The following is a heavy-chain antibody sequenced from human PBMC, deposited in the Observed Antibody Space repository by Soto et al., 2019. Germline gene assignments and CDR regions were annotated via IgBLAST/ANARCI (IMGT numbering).Heavy chain of an antibody. CDR2: ISGSGGST. J-gene: IGHJ3*02. D-gene: IGHD5-12*01. CDR3: AKAKRDIVVKITVHRWCAFDI. Sequence: LSLSCAASGFTFSSYAMSWVRQAPGKGLEWVSAISGSGGSTYYADSVKGRFTISRDNSKNTLYLQMNSLRAEDTAVYYCAKAKRDIVVKITVHRWCAFDIWGQGKMVTVSS. CDR1: GFTFSSYA. V-gene: IGHV3-23*01.